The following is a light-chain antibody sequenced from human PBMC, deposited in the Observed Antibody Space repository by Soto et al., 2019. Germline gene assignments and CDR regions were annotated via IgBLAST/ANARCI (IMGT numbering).Light chain of an antibody. V-gene: IGLV2-14*01. CDR3: SSYTSSNTLV. Sequence: QSALTQPASVSGSPGQSITISCTGTSSDIGGYHYVSWHRHHPGKAPKLMIYEVSNRPSGVSDRFSGSKSGNTASLTISGLQAEDEADYYCSSYTSSNTLVFGGGTKLTVL. CDR2: EVS. J-gene: IGLJ3*02. CDR1: SSDIGGYHY.